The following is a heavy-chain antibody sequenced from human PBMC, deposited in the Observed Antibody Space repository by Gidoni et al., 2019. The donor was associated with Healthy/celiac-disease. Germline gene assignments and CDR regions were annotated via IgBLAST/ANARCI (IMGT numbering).Heavy chain of an antibody. CDR2: INHSGST. CDR3: ASGGRSGYSYGLDY. D-gene: IGHD5-18*01. V-gene: IGHV4-34*01. CDR1: GGSFSGYY. Sequence: QVQLQQWGAGLLKPSETLSLTCAVYGGSFSGYYWSWIRQPPGKGLEWIGEINHSGSTNYNPSLKSRVTISVDTSKNQFSLKLSSVTAADTAVYYCASGGRSGYSYGLDYWGQGTLVTVSS. J-gene: IGHJ4*02.